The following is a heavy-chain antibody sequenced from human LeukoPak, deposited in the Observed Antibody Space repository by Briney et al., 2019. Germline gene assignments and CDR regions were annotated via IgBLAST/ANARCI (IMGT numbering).Heavy chain of an antibody. D-gene: IGHD3-22*01. Sequence: PSETLSLTCAVSGYSISSGYYWGWIRQPPGKGLEWIGNIYHSGNTYYNPSLKSRVTISIDTSKNQFSLKLSSVTAADTAVYYCARNDSSGYFDYWGQGTLVTVSS. V-gene: IGHV4-38-2*01. J-gene: IGHJ4*02. CDR3: ARNDSSGYFDY. CDR2: IYHSGNT. CDR1: GYSISSGYY.